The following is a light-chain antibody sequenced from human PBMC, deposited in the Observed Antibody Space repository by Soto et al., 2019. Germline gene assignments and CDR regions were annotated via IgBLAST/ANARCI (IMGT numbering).Light chain of an antibody. CDR3: QQYGSSPLT. CDR2: GAS. V-gene: IGKV3-20*01. Sequence: EIVLTQSPGTLSLSPGERATLSCRASQSVSSSSLAWYQQKPGQAPRLLIYGASSRATGIPDRFSGSGSGTDFTLTISRLEPEDCAVYYCQQYGSSPLTFDGGTKVEIK. J-gene: IGKJ4*01. CDR1: QSVSSSS.